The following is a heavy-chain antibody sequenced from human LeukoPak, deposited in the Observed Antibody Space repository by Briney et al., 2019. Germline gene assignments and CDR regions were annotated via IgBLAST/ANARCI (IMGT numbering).Heavy chain of an antibody. V-gene: IGHV5-51*01. CDR2: IYPGDSDT. Sequence: GESLKISCKGSGYSFTSYWIGWVRPMPGKGLEWMGIIYPGDSDTRYSPSFQGQVTISADKSISTAYLQWSSLKASDTAMYYCARHRQGGIAAKAQYYYYMDVWGKGTTVTVSS. CDR3: ARHRQGGIAAKAQYYYYMDV. D-gene: IGHD6-13*01. J-gene: IGHJ6*03. CDR1: GYSFTSYW.